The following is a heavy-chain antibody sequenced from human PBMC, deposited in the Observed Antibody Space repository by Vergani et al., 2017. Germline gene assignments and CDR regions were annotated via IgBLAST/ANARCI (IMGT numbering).Heavy chain of an antibody. V-gene: IGHV3-7*04. D-gene: IGHD2-21*01. CDR2: IKQDGSEK. CDR1: GFTLGDYA. Sequence: EVHLVESGGGLVQPGRSLRLSCSGSGFTLGDYAMTWVRQAPGKGLEWVANIKQDGSEKYYVDSVKGRFTISRDNANNLVYLQMSSVRADDTAVYYCARAHLLPGEVPVFDYWGQGTLVTVSS. CDR3: ARAHLLPGEVPVFDY. J-gene: IGHJ4*02.